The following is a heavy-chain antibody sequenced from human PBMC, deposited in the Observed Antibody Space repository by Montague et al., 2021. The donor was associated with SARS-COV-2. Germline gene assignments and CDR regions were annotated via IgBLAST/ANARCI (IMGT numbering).Heavy chain of an antibody. Sequence: SETLSLTCSVSGGSINNYFWGWIRQSPGKGLEWVGYMHSTASTAYNPSLKSRVIISVDTSKTQISLKLSSVSAADTALYYCARAVVGAKTATIESWGQGTLVTVSS. V-gene: IGHV4-59*01. CDR2: MHSTAST. J-gene: IGHJ4*02. CDR1: GGSINNYF. CDR3: ARAVVGAKTATIES. D-gene: IGHD2-15*01.